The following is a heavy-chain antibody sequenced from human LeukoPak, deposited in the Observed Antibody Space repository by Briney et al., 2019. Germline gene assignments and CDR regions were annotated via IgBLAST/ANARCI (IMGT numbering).Heavy chain of an antibody. CDR2: ISSSSSYI. D-gene: IGHD2-2*02. CDR3: ARDQGQLLYGFDY. J-gene: IGHJ4*02. CDR1: GFTFSSYS. V-gene: IGHV3-21*01. Sequence: GGSLRLSCAASGFTFSSYSMNWVRQAPEKGLELVSSISSSSSYIYYADSVKGRFTISRDNAKNSLYLQMNSLRAEDTAVYYCARDQGQLLYGFDYWGQGTLVTVSS.